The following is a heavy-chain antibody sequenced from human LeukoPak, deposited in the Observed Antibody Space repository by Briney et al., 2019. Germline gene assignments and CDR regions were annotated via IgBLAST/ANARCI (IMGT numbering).Heavy chain of an antibody. Sequence: NTSETLSLTCTVSGGSISSCYWSWIRQPPGKGLEWIGYIYYSGSTNYNPSLKSRVTISVDTSKNQFSLKLSSVTAADTAVYYCARLYSSSWYGMDVWGQGTTVTVSS. CDR3: ARLYSSSWYGMDV. V-gene: IGHV4-59*08. CDR1: GGSISSCY. CDR2: IYYSGST. D-gene: IGHD6-13*01. J-gene: IGHJ6*02.